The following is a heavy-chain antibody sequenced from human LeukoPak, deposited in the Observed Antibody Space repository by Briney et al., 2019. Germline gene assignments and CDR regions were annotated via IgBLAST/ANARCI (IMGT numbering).Heavy chain of an antibody. CDR2: MNPNSGNT. D-gene: IGHD1-20*01. CDR1: GYTFTSYD. J-gene: IGHJ4*02. Sequence: ASVKVSCKASGYTFTSYDINWVRQATGQGLEWMGWMNPNSGNTGYARRFQGRVTITRNTSISTAYMELSSLRSEDTAVYYCARDGAPPLYNWNDGDVFDCWGQGTLVTVSS. V-gene: IGHV1-8*03. CDR3: ARDGAPPLYNWNDGDVFDC.